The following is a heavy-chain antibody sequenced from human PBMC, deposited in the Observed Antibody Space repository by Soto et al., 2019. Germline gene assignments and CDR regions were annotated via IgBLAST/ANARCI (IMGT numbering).Heavy chain of an antibody. D-gene: IGHD2-2*01. CDR3: ACSDPYQLRFRDYHYCPRDV. J-gene: IGHJ6*03. CDR1: GYSYTVYH. CDR2: MNPNSGNT. V-gene: IGHV1-8*01. Sequence: SLKLDCKGSGYSYTVYHSNCRLQATRQGLEWMGWMNPNSGNTGYAQKFQGRVTMTRNTSISTAYMELSSLRSEDTAVYYCACSDPYQLRFRDYHYCPRDVWGKGPTIT.